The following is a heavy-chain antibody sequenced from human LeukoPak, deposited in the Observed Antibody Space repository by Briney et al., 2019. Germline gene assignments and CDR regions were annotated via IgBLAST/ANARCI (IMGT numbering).Heavy chain of an antibody. CDR1: ADSLSSHY. CDR3: ARDQVTVTKGFDI. V-gene: IGHV4-59*11. D-gene: IGHD4-17*01. CDR2: ISYIGST. Sequence: ASETLSLTCAVSADSLSSHYWTWIRQPPGKGLEWIGYISYIGSTNYNPSLKSRVTISIDTSKNQFSLKLTSVTAADTAVYYCARDQVTVTKGFDIWGQGTMVSVSS. J-gene: IGHJ3*02.